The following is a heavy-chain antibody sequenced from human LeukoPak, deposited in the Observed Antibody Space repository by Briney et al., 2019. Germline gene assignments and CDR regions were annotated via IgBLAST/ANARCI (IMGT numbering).Heavy chain of an antibody. Sequence: GSLRLSCSASGFNFNTYTLTWVRQTPGKRPEWLSAITGGHGATYYADSVRGRFTITRDNSRNTFYLDMSGLRAEDTAVYYCARDRSTDAISEYWGQGTLVAVSS. CDR3: ARDRSTDAISEY. CDR2: ITGGHGAT. V-gene: IGHV3-23*01. D-gene: IGHD1-1*01. J-gene: IGHJ4*02. CDR1: GFNFNTYT.